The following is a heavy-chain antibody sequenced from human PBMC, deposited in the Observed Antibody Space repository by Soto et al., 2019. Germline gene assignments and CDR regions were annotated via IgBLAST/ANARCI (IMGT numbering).Heavy chain of an antibody. J-gene: IGHJ4*02. CDR1: GFTFSSYA. D-gene: IGHD3-3*01. V-gene: IGHV3-23*01. Sequence: GGSLRLSCAASGFTFSSYAMSWVRQAPGKGLEWVSAISGSGGSTYYADSVKGRFTISRDNSKNTLYLQMNSLRAEDTAVYYCAKQGEIFGVVIIYFDYWGQGTLVTVSS. CDR3: AKQGEIFGVVIIYFDY. CDR2: ISGSGGST.